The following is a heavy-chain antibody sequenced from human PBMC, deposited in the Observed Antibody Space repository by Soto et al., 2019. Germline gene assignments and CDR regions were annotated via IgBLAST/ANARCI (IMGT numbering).Heavy chain of an antibody. CDR3: ASLSRFALDY. CDR2: ISSSSSYI. V-gene: IGHV3-21*01. Sequence: PGGSLRLSYADSGFTFNTYSMNWVRQAPGKGLEWVSSISSSSSYIYYTDSVKGRFTISRDNAKNSLYLQMNSLRAEDTAVYYCASLSRFALDYWGQGTLVTVSS. D-gene: IGHD3-10*01. CDR1: GFTFNTYS. J-gene: IGHJ4*02.